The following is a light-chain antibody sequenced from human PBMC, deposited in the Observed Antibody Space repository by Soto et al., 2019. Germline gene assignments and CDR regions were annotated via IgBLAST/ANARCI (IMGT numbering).Light chain of an antibody. CDR3: QQYNSYS. J-gene: IGKJ1*01. V-gene: IGKV1-5*03. CDR1: QSVSSW. Sequence: DIQMTQSPSTLSASVGDRVTITCRASQSVSSWLAWFQQKPGKAPKLLIYKASSLQSGVSSRFSGGGSGTDFTLTISSLQPDDFATYYCQQYNSYSFGQGTKVDI. CDR2: KAS.